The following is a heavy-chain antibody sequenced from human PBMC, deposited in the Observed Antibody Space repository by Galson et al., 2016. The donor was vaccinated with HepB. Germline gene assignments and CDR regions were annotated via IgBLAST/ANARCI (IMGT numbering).Heavy chain of an antibody. Sequence: SVKVSCKASGYTLTGYYMHWVRQAPGQGLEWMGWINSNSGDTKYALEFQGRVIMTRDTSISTAHMELSRLRSDDTAVYYCTRGGGYCSGGSCPPGGNYFDYWGQGTLVTVSS. D-gene: IGHD2-15*01. V-gene: IGHV1-2*02. CDR3: TRGGGYCSGGSCPPGGNYFDY. CDR2: INSNSGDT. CDR1: GYTLTGYY. J-gene: IGHJ4*02.